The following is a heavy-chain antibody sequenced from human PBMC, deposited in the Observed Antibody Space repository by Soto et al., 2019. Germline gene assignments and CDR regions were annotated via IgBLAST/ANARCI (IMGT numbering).Heavy chain of an antibody. CDR3: ARGYSYGYADFWDY. CDR1: GGSISSGGYY. CDR2: IYYSGST. J-gene: IGHJ4*02. D-gene: IGHD5-18*01. Sequence: SETLSLTCTVSGGSISSGGYYWSWIRQHPGKGLEWIGYIYYSGSTYYNPSLKSRVTISVDTSKNQFSLKLSSVTAADTAVYYCARGYSYGYADFWDYWGQGTLVTVSS. V-gene: IGHV4-31*03.